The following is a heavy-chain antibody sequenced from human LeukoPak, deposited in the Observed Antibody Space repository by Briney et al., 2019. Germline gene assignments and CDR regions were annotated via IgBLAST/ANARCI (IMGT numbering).Heavy chain of an antibody. V-gene: IGHV3-7*01. CDR2: IKQDGSTK. J-gene: IGHJ4*02. CDR1: GFTFTNSW. CDR3: ASDTDASLDY. Sequence: GGSLRLSCAASGFTFTNSWMAWVRQAPGKGLEWVSNIKQDGSTKHYADSLKGRFTISRYNPENSLYVQINSMRADDTAVYYCASDTDASLDYWGQGILVTVAS. D-gene: IGHD2-8*02.